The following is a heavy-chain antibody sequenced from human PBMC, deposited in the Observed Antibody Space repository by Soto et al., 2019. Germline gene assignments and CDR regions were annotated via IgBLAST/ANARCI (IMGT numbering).Heavy chain of an antibody. Sequence: GGSLRLSCAASGFTFSSYGMHWVLQAPGKGLEWVAVISYDGINKYYADSVKGRFTISRDNSKNTLYLQMNSLRAEDTAVYYCAKSVYNWNDGFFDYWGRGTLVTVSS. CDR1: GFTFSSYG. CDR3: AKSVYNWNDGFFDY. CDR2: ISYDGINK. J-gene: IGHJ4*02. D-gene: IGHD1-1*01. V-gene: IGHV3-30*18.